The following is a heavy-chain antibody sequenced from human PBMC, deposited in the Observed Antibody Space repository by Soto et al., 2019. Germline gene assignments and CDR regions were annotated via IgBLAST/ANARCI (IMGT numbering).Heavy chain of an antibody. CDR3: ARGGGTILVPLP. V-gene: IGHV1-2*02. D-gene: IGHD6-6*01. J-gene: IGHJ5*02. CDR2: INPNSGAT. Sequence: ASVKVSCKASGYTFTGYFIHWVRQAPGQGLEWMGYINPNSGATKYAQKFQGRVTLTRDTSISTAYMELTMLRSDDTAVYYCARGGGTILVPLPWGQGTLVTVSS. CDR1: GYTFTGYF.